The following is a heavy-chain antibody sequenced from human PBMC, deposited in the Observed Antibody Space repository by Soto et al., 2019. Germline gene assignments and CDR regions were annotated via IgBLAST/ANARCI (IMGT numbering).Heavy chain of an antibody. V-gene: IGHV4-38-2*01. Sequence: SETLSLTCAVSGYSINSGYYWAWIRQPPEKGLEWIGSVYQSGSIYYNPSLKSRVTISVDTSKKRFSLKVRSVTASDTATYYCAVGYCDTASYAREYFHHWGQGTLVTV. CDR1: GYSINSGYY. CDR3: AVGYCDTASYAREYFHH. D-gene: IGHD2-15*01. J-gene: IGHJ1*01. CDR2: VYQSGSI.